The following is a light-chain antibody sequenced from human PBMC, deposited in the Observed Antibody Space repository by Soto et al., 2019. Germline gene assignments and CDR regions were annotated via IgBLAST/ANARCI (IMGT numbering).Light chain of an antibody. J-gene: IGKJ2*01. Sequence: IQMTQSPSPLSASVGDRVTITCRASQRISNYLHWYQHKPGKAPELLIYAASSLQSGVPSRFSGGGSGTDFALTISSLQPQDFGTYYCQQSYSPPYTVGQGTKMEIK. V-gene: IGKV1-39*01. CDR2: AAS. CDR1: QRISNY. CDR3: QQSYSPPYT.